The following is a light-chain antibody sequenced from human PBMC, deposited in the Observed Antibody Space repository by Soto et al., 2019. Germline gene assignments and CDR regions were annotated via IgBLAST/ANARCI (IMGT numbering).Light chain of an antibody. J-gene: IGLJ1*01. CDR3: QSYDSSLSGLV. CDR1: SSNIGAGYD. V-gene: IGLV1-40*01. Sequence: QSVLTQPPSVSGAPGQRVTISCTGSSSNIGAGYDVHWYQQLPGTAPKHLIYGNSNRPSGVPDRCSGSKSGTSASLAITGLQAEDEADYYYQSYDSSLSGLVFGTGTKLTVL. CDR2: GNS.